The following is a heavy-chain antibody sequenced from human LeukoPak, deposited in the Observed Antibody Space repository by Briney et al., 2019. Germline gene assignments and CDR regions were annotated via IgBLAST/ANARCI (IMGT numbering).Heavy chain of an antibody. Sequence: PGWSLRLSCAASGFTFSSYDMNWVRQAPGKGLELTSHISSSGSNIYYADSVKGRFTISRDNAKNSLYLQLNSLRAEDTAVYYCARGDSSGWSYFDYWGQGTLVTVSS. CDR2: ISSSGSNI. CDR1: GFTFSSYD. J-gene: IGHJ4*02. CDR3: ARGDSSGWSYFDY. V-gene: IGHV3-48*03. D-gene: IGHD6-19*01.